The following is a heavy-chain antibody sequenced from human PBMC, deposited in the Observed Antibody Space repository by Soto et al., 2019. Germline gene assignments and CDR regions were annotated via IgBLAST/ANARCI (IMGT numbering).Heavy chain of an antibody. D-gene: IGHD3-10*01. CDR3: AGGYYYGSGTIILDY. J-gene: IGHJ4*02. CDR1: GGSISSGGYY. CDR2: IYYSGTT. Sequence: QVQLQESGPGLVKPSQTLSLTCTVSGGSISSGGYYWSWIRQHPGKGLEWIGYIYYSGTTFYNPSLKSRITTSVDTSKNQFSLTLGSVTAADTAVYFCAGGYYYGSGTIILDYWGQGTLVTVSS. V-gene: IGHV4-31*03.